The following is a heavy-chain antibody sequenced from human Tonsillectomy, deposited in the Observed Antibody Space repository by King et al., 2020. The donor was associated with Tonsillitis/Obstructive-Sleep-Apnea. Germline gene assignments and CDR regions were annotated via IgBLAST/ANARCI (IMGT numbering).Heavy chain of an antibody. J-gene: IGHJ4*02. V-gene: IGHV1-46*01. CDR3: AREALAAAGTILDY. Sequence: QLVQSGAKVKKPGASVKVSCKASGYTFTSYYMHWVRQAPGQGLEWMGIINPSDSGTNYAQKFQGRVTLTRDTSTSTVHMELSSLRSEDTAVYYCAREALAAAGTILDYWGQGTLVTVSS. CDR2: INPSDSGT. D-gene: IGHD6-13*01. CDR1: GYTFTSYY.